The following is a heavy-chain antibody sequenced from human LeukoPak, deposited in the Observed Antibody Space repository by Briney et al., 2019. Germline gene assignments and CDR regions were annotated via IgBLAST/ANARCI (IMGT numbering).Heavy chain of an antibody. D-gene: IGHD2-15*01. CDR2: ISSNGGST. J-gene: IGHJ4*02. CDR3: AKGGLGYCSGGTCYPLIDY. V-gene: IGHV3-64*02. Sequence: GGSLRLSCAASGFTFSSYAMHWVRQAPGKGLEYVSSISSNGGSTYYADSVKGRFTISRDNSKNTLYLQMGSLRAEDMAVYYCAKGGLGYCSGGTCYPLIDYWGQGTLVTVSS. CDR1: GFTFSSYA.